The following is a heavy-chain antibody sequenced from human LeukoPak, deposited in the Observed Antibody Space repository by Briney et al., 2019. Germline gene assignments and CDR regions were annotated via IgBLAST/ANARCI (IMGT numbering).Heavy chain of an antibody. Sequence: GRSLRLSCAASGFTFSSYGMHWVRQAPGKGLEWVAVIWYDGSNKYYADSVKGRFTISRDNSKNTLYLQMNSLRAEDTAVYYCARASDSSGYYQHWGQGTLVTVSS. J-gene: IGHJ1*01. CDR2: IWYDGSNK. D-gene: IGHD3-22*01. CDR1: GFTFSSYG. CDR3: ARASDSSGYYQH. V-gene: IGHV3-33*01.